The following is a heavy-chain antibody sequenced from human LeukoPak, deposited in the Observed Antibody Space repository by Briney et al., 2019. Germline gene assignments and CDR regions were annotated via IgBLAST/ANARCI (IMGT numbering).Heavy chain of an antibody. Sequence: ASVKVSRKASGYTFTEHFIHWVRQAPGQGLQYMGWIHPASANTVYAQMFHGRVTLTRDTPATTTYMELSGLRSDDTAVYYCARDLRPANLWGQGTLVTVSS. J-gene: IGHJ4*02. CDR3: ARDLRPANL. CDR1: GYTFTEHF. V-gene: IGHV1-2*02. CDR2: IHPASANT. D-gene: IGHD1-7*01.